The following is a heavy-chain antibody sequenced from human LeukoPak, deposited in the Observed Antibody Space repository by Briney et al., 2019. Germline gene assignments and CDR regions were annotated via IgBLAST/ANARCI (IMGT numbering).Heavy chain of an antibody. D-gene: IGHD2-15*01. CDR2: IYTSGST. CDR1: GGSISSGSYY. CDR3: ARVYCGGGTCYDSRGWFDP. Sequence: SETLSLTCTVSGGSISSGSYYWSWIRQPAGKGLEWIGRIYTSGSTNYNPSLKSRVTISVDTSKNQFSLKLSSVTAADTAIYYCARVYCGGGTCYDSRGWFDPWGQGTLVTVSS. J-gene: IGHJ5*02. V-gene: IGHV4-61*02.